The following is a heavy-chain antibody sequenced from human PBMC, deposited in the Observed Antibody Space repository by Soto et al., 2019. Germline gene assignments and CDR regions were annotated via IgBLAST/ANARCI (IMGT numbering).Heavy chain of an antibody. J-gene: IGHJ4*02. CDR1: GGSFSGYY. CDR2: INHSGST. Sequence: SETLSLTCAVYGGSFSGYYWSWIRQPPGKGLEWIGEINHSGSTNYNPSLKSRVTISVDTSKNQFSLKLSSVTAADTAVYYCAGIFGVPAAADYWGQGTLVTVYS. D-gene: IGHD3-3*01. V-gene: IGHV4-34*01. CDR3: AGIFGVPAAADY.